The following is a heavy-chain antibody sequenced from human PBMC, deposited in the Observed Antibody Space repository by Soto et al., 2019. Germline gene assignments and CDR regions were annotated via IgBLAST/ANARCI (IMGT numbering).Heavy chain of an antibody. V-gene: IGHV1-46*01. D-gene: IGHD3-9*01. CDR2: INPSGGST. CDR1: GYTFTSYY. CDR3: AGADYDILTGYYSSHYFDY. J-gene: IGHJ4*02. Sequence: ASVKVSCKASGYTFTSYYMHWVRQAPGQGLEWMGIINPSGGSTSYAQKFQGRVTMTRDTSTSTVYMELSSLRSEDTAVYYCAGADYDILTGYYSSHYFDYWGQGTLVTVSS.